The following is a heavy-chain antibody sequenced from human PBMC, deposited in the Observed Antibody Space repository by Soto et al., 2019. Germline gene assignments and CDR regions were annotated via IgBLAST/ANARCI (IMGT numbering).Heavy chain of an antibody. J-gene: IGHJ6*02. CDR2: IWYDGSNK. V-gene: IGHV3-33*01. D-gene: IGHD4-17*01. CDR3: ARDIFVGDYAEDYYYYGMDV. Sequence: GGSLRLSCAASGFTFSSYGMHWVRQAPGKGLEWVAVIWYDGSNKYYADSVKGRFTISRDNSKNTLYLQMNSLRAEDTAVYYCARDIFVGDYAEDYYYYGMDVWGQGTTVTVSS. CDR1: GFTFSSYG.